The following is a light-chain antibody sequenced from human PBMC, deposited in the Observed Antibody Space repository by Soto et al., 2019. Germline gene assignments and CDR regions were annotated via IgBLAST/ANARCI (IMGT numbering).Light chain of an antibody. V-gene: IGLV2-14*01. CDR2: VVS. CDR3: SLYTSSDTPYV. CDR1: SSDVGAYDY. Sequence: QSALTQPASVSGSPGQSITISCTGTSSDVGAYDYVSWFQQLPDKAPKLIISVVSNRPSGVSNCFSGSKSGNTASLTISGLQAEDEADYYCSLYTSSDTPYVFGTGTKLTVL. J-gene: IGLJ1*01.